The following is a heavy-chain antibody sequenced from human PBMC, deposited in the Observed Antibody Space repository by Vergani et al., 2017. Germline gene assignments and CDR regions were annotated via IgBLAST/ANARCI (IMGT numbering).Heavy chain of an antibody. CDR1: GFTFSSYA. CDR3: AKDPSIAASYNWFDP. Sequence: EVQLLESGGGLVQPGGSLRLSCAASGFTFSSYAMSWVRQAPGKGLEWVSAIIGSGGSTYYADAVKGRFTISRDNSKNTLYLQMNSLRAEDTAVYYCAKDPSIAASYNWFDPWGQGTLVTVSS. CDR2: IIGSGGST. V-gene: IGHV3-23*01. D-gene: IGHD6-13*01. J-gene: IGHJ5*02.